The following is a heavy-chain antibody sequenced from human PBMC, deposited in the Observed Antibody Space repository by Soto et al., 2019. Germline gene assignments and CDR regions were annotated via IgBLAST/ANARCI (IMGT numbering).Heavy chain of an antibody. V-gene: IGHV3-15*07. CDR2: IKSKTDGGTT. CDR3: TAPRYSTSSGYHHGMDV. D-gene: IGHD6-6*01. CDR1: GFTFSNAW. Sequence: PGGSLRLSCAASGFTFSNAWMNWVRQAPGKGLEWVGRIKSKTDGGTTDYAAPVKGRFTISRDDSKNTLYLQMNSLKTEDTAVYYCTAPRYSTSSGYHHGMDVWGQGTTVTVSS. J-gene: IGHJ6*02.